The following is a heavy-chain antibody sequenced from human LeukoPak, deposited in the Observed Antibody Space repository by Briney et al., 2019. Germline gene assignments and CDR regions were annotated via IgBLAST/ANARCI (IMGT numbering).Heavy chain of an antibody. CDR2: IYYSGST. Sequence: SQTLSLTCTVSGGSISSYYWSWIRQPPGKGLEWIGYIYYSGSTNYNPSLKSRVTISVDTSKNQFSLKLSSVTAADTAVYYCARGYDFWSGYPSYWYFDLWGRGTLVTVSS. CDR3: ARGYDFWSGYPSYWYFDL. J-gene: IGHJ2*01. CDR1: GGSISSYY. V-gene: IGHV4-59*01. D-gene: IGHD3-3*01.